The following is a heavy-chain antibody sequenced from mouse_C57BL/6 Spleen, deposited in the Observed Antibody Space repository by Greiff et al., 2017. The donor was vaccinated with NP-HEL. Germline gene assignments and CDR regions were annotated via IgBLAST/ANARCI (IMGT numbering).Heavy chain of an antibody. Sequence: VQLQQSGAELVRPGASVTLSCKASGYTFTDYEMHWVKQTPVHGLEWIGAIDPETGGTAYNQKFKGKAILTADKSSSTAYMELRSLTSEDSAVYYCTRSAGWDAMDYWGQGTSVTVSS. D-gene: IGHD4-1*01. CDR2: IDPETGGT. CDR3: TRSAGWDAMDY. J-gene: IGHJ4*01. V-gene: IGHV1-15*01. CDR1: GYTFTDYE.